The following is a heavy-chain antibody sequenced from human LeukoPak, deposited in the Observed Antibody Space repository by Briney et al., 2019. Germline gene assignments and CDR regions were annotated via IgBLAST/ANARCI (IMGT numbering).Heavy chain of an antibody. Sequence: SETLSLSCTVSAGSNHSYYWSWIRQPPGKGLEWIGYTHPSGNTNYSPSLKSRVTISIDTSRNQFSLKLSSVTAADTAVYFCARKAPKKGWFDPWGQGTLVTVSS. CDR3: ARKAPKKGWFDP. J-gene: IGHJ5*02. V-gene: IGHV4-4*09. CDR2: THPSGNT. CDR1: AGSNHSYY.